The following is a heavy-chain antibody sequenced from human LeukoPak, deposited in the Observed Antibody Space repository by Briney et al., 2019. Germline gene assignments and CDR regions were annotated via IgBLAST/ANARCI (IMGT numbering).Heavy chain of an antibody. CDR3: AKEFTSYTSGWFFQH. CDR2: ISYDGRTT. Sequence: GGSLRLSCAASGFTFSNYGMQWVRQAPGKGPEWLAVISYDGRTTFYADSVKGRFTISRDNLKNTVGLQMSSLRAEDTAVYYCAKEFTSYTSGWFFQHWGQGTLVTVSS. J-gene: IGHJ1*01. CDR1: GFTFSNYG. D-gene: IGHD6-13*01. V-gene: IGHV3-30*18.